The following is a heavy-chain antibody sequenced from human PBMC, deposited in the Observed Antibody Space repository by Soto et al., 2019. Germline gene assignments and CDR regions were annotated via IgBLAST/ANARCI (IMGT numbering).Heavy chain of an antibody. D-gene: IGHD2-2*02. CDR2: ITPMFGKA. J-gene: IGHJ6*02. CDR3: ARENFNTCNHNYSGMDV. V-gene: IGHV1-69*06. CDR1: GGTYGSDT. Sequence: QVQLVQSGAEVKKPGSSAKVSCQASGGTYGSDTISWVRQAPGQGLEWVGGITPMFGKADYAHKFQGRVTITADKSTSTAYMELTSLRSEDTAIYYSARENFNTCNHNYSGMDVWGQGTMVTVSS.